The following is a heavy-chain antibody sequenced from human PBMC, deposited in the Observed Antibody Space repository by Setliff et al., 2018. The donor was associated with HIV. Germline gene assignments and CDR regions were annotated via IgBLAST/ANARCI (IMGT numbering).Heavy chain of an antibody. CDR1: GYTFTGHY. CDR2: INPNSGGT. V-gene: IGHV1-2*06. CDR3: ASKVFCTNGVCLDAFDI. J-gene: IGHJ3*02. Sequence: GASVKVSCKASGYTFTGHYMHWVRQAPGQGLEWMGRINPNSGGTNYAQKFKGRFTMTRDTSISTAYMELSGLRSDDTAVYYCASKVFCTNGVCLDAFDIWGQGTMVTVS. D-gene: IGHD2-8*01.